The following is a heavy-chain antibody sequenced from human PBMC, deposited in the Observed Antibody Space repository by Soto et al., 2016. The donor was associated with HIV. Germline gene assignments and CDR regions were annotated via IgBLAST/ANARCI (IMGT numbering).Heavy chain of an antibody. CDR2: RYYNGTT. CDR1: NGFITSYY. J-gene: IGHJ4*02. D-gene: IGHD3-10*01. V-gene: IGHV4-59*13. Sequence: VQLQESGPGLVKPSETLSLTCAVSNGFITSYYWTWIRQPPGKGLEWIAYRYYNGTTYYNPSLKSRLTISINMSKKHFSLKLTSVTAADTAIYYCATTTTTITPAHSDHWGQGILVTVSS. CDR3: ATTTTTITPAHSDH.